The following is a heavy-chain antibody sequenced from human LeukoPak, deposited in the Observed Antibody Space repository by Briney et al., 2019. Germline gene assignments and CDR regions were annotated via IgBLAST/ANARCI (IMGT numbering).Heavy chain of an antibody. Sequence: PGRSLRLSCAASGFTFSSYGMHWVRQAPGKGLEWVAVISYDGSNKYYADSVKGRFTISRDNSKNTLYMQMNSLRAEDTAVYYCANGAICDILTGYLDYWGQGTLVTVSS. D-gene: IGHD3-9*01. V-gene: IGHV3-30*18. J-gene: IGHJ4*02. CDR3: ANGAICDILTGYLDY. CDR1: GFTFSSYG. CDR2: ISYDGSNK.